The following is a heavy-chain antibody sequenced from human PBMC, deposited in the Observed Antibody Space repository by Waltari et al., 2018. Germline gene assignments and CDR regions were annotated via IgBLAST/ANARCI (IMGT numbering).Heavy chain of an antibody. CDR2: INPNSGGT. Sequence: QVQLVQSGAEVKKPGASVKVSCKASGYTFTGYYMPWVRQAPGQGLEWMGWINPNSGGTNYAQKFQGWVTMTRDTSISTAYMELSRLRSDDTAVYYCARSVGYCTNGVCRADAFDIWGQGTMVTVSS. D-gene: IGHD2-8*01. V-gene: IGHV1-2*04. CDR1: GYTFTGYY. CDR3: ARSVGYCTNGVCRADAFDI. J-gene: IGHJ3*02.